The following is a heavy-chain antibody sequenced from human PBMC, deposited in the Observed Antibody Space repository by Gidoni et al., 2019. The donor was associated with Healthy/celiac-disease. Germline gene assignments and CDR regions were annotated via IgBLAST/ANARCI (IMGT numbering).Heavy chain of an antibody. J-gene: IGHJ6*02. D-gene: IGHD2-2*01. CDR3: ARDHIVVVPAAVYYYGMDV. V-gene: IGHV1-69*01. Sequence: GGTFSSYAISWVRQAPGQGLEWMGGIIPIFGTANYAQKFQGRVTITADESTSTAYMELSSRRSEDTAVYYCARDHIVVVPAAVYYYGMDVWGQGTTVTVSS. CDR2: IIPIFGTA. CDR1: GGTFSSYA.